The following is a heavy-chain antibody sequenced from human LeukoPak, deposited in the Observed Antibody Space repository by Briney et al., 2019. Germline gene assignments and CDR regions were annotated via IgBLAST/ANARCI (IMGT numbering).Heavy chain of an antibody. J-gene: IGHJ4*02. D-gene: IGHD3-16*01. CDR1: GSTFSGSG. CDR2: ISNDNSII. Sequence: QPGGSLRLSCAVSGSTFSGSGMHWVRQAPGKGLEWVSYISNDNSIIHYADSVKARFTISKDNVKNSLFLQMNSLRADDTAVYFCVTDWPVWWGQGTLVTVSS. V-gene: IGHV3-48*01. CDR3: VTDWPVW.